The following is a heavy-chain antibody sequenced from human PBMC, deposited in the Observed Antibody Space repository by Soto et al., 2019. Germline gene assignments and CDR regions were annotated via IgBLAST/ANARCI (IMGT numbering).Heavy chain of an antibody. Sequence: QVQLVQSGAEVKKPGSSVKVSCTASGCTFSSYAISWVRQAPGQGLEWMGGIIPIFGTANYAQKLQGRVTITADESTSTAYMELSSLRSEDTAVYYCARALRYYYYYGMDVWGQGTTVTVSS. CDR2: IIPIFGTA. D-gene: IGHD5-12*01. CDR3: ARALRYYYYYGMDV. CDR1: GCTFSSYA. J-gene: IGHJ6*02. V-gene: IGHV1-69*12.